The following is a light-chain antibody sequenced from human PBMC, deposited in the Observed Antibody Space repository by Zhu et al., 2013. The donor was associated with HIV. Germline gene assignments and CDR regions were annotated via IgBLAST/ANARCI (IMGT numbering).Light chain of an antibody. CDR3: QQYYSTPLT. V-gene: IGKV3-11*01. CDR1: QSVRSY. J-gene: IGKJ4*01. CDR2: DAS. Sequence: EIVLTQSPATLALSPGERATLSCRASQSVRSYLAWYQQKVGQAPRLLIYDASNRATGIPARFSGSGSGTDFTLIISSLEPEDFAVYYCQQYYSTPLTFGGGTKVEIK.